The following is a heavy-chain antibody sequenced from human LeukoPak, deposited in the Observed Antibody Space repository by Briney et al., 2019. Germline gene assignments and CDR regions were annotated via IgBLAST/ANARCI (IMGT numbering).Heavy chain of an antibody. D-gene: IGHD4/OR15-4a*01. J-gene: IGHJ4*02. CDR3: ARHAAFADYQSHLTHFDY. Sequence: SSETVSLTCTVSGGSISSYYWSWIRRPPGKGLEWIGYIYYSGSTNYNPSLKSRVTISVDTSKNQFSLRLSSVTAADTALYYCARHAAFADYQSHLTHFDYWGQGTLVTDAS. CDR1: GGSISSYY. V-gene: IGHV4-59*08. CDR2: IYYSGST.